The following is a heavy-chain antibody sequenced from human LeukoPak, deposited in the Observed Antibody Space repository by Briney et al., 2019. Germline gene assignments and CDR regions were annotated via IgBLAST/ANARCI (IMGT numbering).Heavy chain of an antibody. CDR3: AREVAVGIGAYNF. Sequence: GGSLRLSCVASGFTFTSFYMSWVRQAPGKGLEWVANIKLDGSEQYYVDSVKGRFTISRDNAKNSLYLQMNSLWAEDTAVYYCAREVAVGIGAYNFWGQGTLVTVSS. D-gene: IGHD6-13*01. CDR1: GFTFTSFY. J-gene: IGHJ4*02. CDR2: IKLDGSEQ. V-gene: IGHV3-7*01.